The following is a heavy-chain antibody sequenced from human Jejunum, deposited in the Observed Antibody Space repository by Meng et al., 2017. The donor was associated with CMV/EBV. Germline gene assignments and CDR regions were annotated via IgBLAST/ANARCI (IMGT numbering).Heavy chain of an antibody. D-gene: IGHD1-26*01. CDR3: ARRWEGNTWFDY. CDR2: VSYIGST. V-gene: IGHV4-59*01. Sequence: IVSGGSINSYYWSWIRQPPGKALEWIGYVSYIGSTSYNPSLNSRFTISVDTPKNQFSLKVTSVTAADTAVYFCARRWEGNTWFDYWGQGMRVTVSS. CDR1: GGSINSYY. J-gene: IGHJ4*02.